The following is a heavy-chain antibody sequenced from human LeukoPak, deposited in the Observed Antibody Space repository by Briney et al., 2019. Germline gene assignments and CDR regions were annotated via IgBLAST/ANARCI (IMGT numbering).Heavy chain of an antibody. CDR3: AKDADVSTTLGKQYYYMDV. J-gene: IGHJ6*03. CDR1: GGSISSYY. CDR2: IYYSGST. Sequence: SETLSLTCTVSGGSISSYYWSWIRQPPGKGLEWIGYIYYSGSTNYNPSLKSRVTISVDTSKNQFSLKLSSVTAADTAVYYCAKDADVSTTLGKQYYYMDVWGKGTTVSVSS. V-gene: IGHV4-59*01. D-gene: IGHD4-23*01.